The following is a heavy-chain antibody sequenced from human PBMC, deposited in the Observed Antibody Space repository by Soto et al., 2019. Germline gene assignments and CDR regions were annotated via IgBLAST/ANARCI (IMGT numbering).Heavy chain of an antibody. CDR2: IIPIFGTA. V-gene: IGHV1-69*13. CDR3: ARDVVVTARAFDI. J-gene: IGHJ3*02. CDR1: GGTFSSYA. Sequence: SVKVSCKASGGTFSSYAISWVRQAPGQGLEWMGGIIPIFGTANYAQKFQGRVTITADESTSTAYMELSSLRSEDTVVYYCARDVVVTARAFDIWGQGTMVTVSS. D-gene: IGHD2-21*02.